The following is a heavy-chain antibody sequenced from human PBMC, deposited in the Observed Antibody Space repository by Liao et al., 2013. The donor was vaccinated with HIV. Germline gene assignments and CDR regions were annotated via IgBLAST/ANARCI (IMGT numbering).Heavy chain of an antibody. CDR3: ARKGGQWLVIDS. Sequence: QVQLQESGPGLVKPSETLSLTCSVSGGSISTSGYYWIWVRQPPGKGLEWIGSIYYSGFTYYNSSLKSRVAISVDTSKNQFSLQLNSVTAADTAVYFCARKGGQWLVIDSWGQGTLVTVSS. J-gene: IGHJ4*02. CDR1: GGSISTSGYY. V-gene: IGHV4-39*01. CDR2: IYYSGFT. D-gene: IGHD6-19*01.